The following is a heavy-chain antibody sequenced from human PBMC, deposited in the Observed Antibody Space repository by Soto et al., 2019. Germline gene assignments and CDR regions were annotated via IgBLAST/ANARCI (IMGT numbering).Heavy chain of an antibody. D-gene: IGHD1-7*01. V-gene: IGHV4-4*02. CDR3: ASRDPGTSVDY. Sequence: QVQLQESGPGLVKPSGTLSLTCAVSGGSFTSNNWWTWLRQPPGQGLEWIGEIYRTGSTNSNPSLKSRVTRSLDKAENQFSLKVTSLTAADTAVYYCASRDPGTSVDYWGQGTLVTVSS. CDR2: IYRTGST. J-gene: IGHJ4*02. CDR1: GGSFTSNNW.